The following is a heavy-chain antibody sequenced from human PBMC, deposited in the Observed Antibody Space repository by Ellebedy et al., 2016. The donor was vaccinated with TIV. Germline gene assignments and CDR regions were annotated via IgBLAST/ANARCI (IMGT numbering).Heavy chain of an antibody. CDR1: RFTFSSYA. V-gene: IGHV3-23*01. CDR2: ISGSGGST. CDR3: AKRIVRGGPYLDY. J-gene: IGHJ4*02. D-gene: IGHD3-10*01. Sequence: PGGSLRLSCAASRFTFSSYAMSWVRQAPGKGLEWVSAISGSGGSTYYADSVKGRFTISRDNSKNTLYLQMNSLRAEDTAVYNCAKRIVRGGPYLDYWGQGTLVTVSS.